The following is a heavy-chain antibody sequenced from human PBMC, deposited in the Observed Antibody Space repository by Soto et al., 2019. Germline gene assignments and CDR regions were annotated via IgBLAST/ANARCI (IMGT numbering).Heavy chain of an antibody. J-gene: IGHJ6*04. CDR3: ARTSMVRGVIIPPGV. CDR1: GYSFTSYW. V-gene: IGHV5-51*01. CDR2: IYPGDSDT. D-gene: IGHD3-10*01. Sequence: GESLKISCKGSGYSFTSYWIGWVRQMPGKGLEWMGIIYPGDSDTRYSPSFQGQVTISADKSICTAYLQWSSLKASDTAMYYCARTSMVRGVIIPPGVWGKGTTVTVSS.